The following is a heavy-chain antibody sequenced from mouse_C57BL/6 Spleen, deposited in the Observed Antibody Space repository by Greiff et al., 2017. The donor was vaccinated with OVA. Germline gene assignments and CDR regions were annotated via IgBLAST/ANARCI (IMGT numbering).Heavy chain of an antibody. J-gene: IGHJ4*01. Sequence: VQLQQSGPVLVKPGASVKMSCKASGYTFTDYYMNWVKQSHGKSLEWIGVINPYNGGTSYNQKFKGKATLTVDKSSSTAYMELNSLTSEDSAVYYCVRRGSSFYAMDYWGQGTSVTVSS. V-gene: IGHV1-19*01. D-gene: IGHD1-1*01. CDR2: INPYNGGT. CDR1: GYTFTDYY. CDR3: VRRGSSFYAMDY.